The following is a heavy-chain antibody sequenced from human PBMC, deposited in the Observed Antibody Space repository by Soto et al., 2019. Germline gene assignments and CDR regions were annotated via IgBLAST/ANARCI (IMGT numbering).Heavy chain of an antibody. CDR3: ARMATFGSLNWFDP. CDR2: MNPGSGDT. CDR1: GYSFTNND. D-gene: IGHD3-16*01. Sequence: GASVKVSCKASGYSFTNNDVSWVRQATGQGLEWMGWMNPGSGDTGYAQKFQGRVTMTRDISIATAYMELSSLRSHDTAIYYCARMATFGSLNWFDPWGQGTLVTVSS. V-gene: IGHV1-8*01. J-gene: IGHJ5*02.